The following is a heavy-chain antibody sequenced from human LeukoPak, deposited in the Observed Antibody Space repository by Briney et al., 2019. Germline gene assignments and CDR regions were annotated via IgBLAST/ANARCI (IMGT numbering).Heavy chain of an antibody. CDR2: INSDGSST. J-gene: IGHJ6*03. V-gene: IGHV3-74*01. CDR3: ARDSIPYYDFWSGYAPRYYYYYYMDV. D-gene: IGHD3-3*01. Sequence: GGSLRLSCAASGFTFSSYWMHWVRQAPGKGLVWVSRINSDGSSTSYADSVKGRFTISRDNAKNTLYPQMNSLRAEDTAVYYCARDSIPYYDFWSGYAPRYYYYYYMDVWGKGTTVTVSS. CDR1: GFTFSSYW.